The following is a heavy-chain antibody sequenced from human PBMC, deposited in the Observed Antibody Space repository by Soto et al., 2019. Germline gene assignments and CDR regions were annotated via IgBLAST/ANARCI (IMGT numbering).Heavy chain of an antibody. V-gene: IGHV1-18*01. J-gene: IGHJ5*02. CDR1: GYTFTSYG. CDR3: ARAGMTTVTMKLLEWFDP. D-gene: IGHD4-4*01. CDR2: ISAYNGNT. Sequence: ASVKVSCKASGYTFTSYGISWVRQAPGQGLEWMGWISAYNGNTNYAQKLQGRVTMTTDTSTSTAYMELRSLRSDDTAVYYCARAGMTTVTMKLLEWFDPWGQGTLVTVSS.